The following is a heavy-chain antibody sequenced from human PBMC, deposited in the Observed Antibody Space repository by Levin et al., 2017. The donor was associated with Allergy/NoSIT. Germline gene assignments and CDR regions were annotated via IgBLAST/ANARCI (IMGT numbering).Heavy chain of an antibody. V-gene: IGHV3-30-3*01. CDR2: ISYDGSNK. Sequence: GESLKISCAASGFTFSSYAMHWVRQAPGKGLEWVAVISYDGSNKYYADSVKGRFTISRDNSKNTLYLQMNSLRAEDTAVYYCARDRQLGRSYYFDYWGQGTLVTVSS. CDR1: GFTFSSYA. J-gene: IGHJ4*02. D-gene: IGHD6-6*01. CDR3: ARDRQLGRSYYFDY.